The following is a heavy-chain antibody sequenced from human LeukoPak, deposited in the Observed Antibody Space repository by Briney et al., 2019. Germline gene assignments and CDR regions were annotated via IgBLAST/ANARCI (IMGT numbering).Heavy chain of an antibody. CDR1: GFTFDDYA. J-gene: IGHJ4*02. D-gene: IGHD2-21*01. Sequence: GGSLRLSCAASGFTFDDYAMHWVRQAPGKGLEWVSGISWNSGSIGYADSVKGRFTISRDNAKNSLYLQMNSLRAEDTALYYCAKGQVIDYWGQGTLVTVSS. CDR2: ISWNSGSI. CDR3: AKGQVIDY. V-gene: IGHV3-9*01.